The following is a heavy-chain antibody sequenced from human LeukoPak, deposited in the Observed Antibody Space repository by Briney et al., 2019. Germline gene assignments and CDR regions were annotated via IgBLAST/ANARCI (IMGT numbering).Heavy chain of an antibody. CDR2: ISSSSSYI. Sequence: GGSLRLSCAASGFTFSSYSMHWVRQAPGKGLEWVSSISSSSSYIYYADSVKGRFTISGDNAKNSLYLQMNSLRAEDTAVYYCARDPDYGGNPGYFQHWGQGTLVTVSS. J-gene: IGHJ1*01. D-gene: IGHD4-23*01. CDR1: GFTFSSYS. CDR3: ARDPDYGGNPGYFQH. V-gene: IGHV3-21*01.